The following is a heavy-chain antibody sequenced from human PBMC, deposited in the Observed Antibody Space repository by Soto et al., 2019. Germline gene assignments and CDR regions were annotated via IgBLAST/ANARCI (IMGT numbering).Heavy chain of an antibody. CDR2: IYHSGST. CDR1: GGSISSGGYS. V-gene: IGHV4-30-2*01. J-gene: IGHJ4*02. D-gene: IGHD3-9*01. CDR3: ARAYDILTGYPYFDY. Sequence: PSETLSLTCAVSGGSISSGGYSWSWIRQPPGKGLEWIGYIYHSGSTYYNPSLKSRVTISVDRSKNQSSLKLSSVTAADTAVYYCARAYDILTGYPYFDYWGQGTLVTVSS.